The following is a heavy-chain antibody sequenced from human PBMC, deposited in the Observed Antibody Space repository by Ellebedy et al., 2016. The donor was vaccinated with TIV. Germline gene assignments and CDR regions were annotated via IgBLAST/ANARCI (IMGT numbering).Heavy chain of an antibody. CDR3: ARVQRGSGGGSGHYYYGMDV. CDR1: GYTFTDYD. Sequence: ASVKVSCKASGYTFTDYDINWVRQATGQGLEWMGWVDPNSGITGNEQKFQGRVTMTWNTSTGTVDMELRSLTSADTAVYFCARVQRGSGGGSGHYYYGMDVWGQGATVTVSS. J-gene: IGHJ6*02. D-gene: IGHD6-19*01. CDR2: VDPNSGIT. V-gene: IGHV1-8*01.